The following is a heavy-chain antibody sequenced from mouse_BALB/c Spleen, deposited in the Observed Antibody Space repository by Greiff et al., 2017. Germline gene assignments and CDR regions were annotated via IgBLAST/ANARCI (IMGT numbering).Heavy chain of an antibody. CDR3: ARGKEIYYDYDGGYFDY. Sequence: EVQLVESGGGLVKPGGSLKLSCAASGFTFSSYAMSWVRQTPEKRLEWVASISSGGSTYYPDSVKGRFTISRDNARNILYLQMSSLRSEDTAMYYCARGKEIYYDYDGGYFDYWGQGTTLTVSS. D-gene: IGHD2-4*01. CDR2: ISSGGST. V-gene: IGHV5-6-5*01. CDR1: GFTFSSYA. J-gene: IGHJ2*01.